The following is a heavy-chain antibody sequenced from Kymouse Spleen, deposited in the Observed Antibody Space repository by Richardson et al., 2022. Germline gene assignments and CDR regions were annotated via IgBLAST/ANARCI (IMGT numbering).Heavy chain of an antibody. CDR2: IYHSGST. CDR1: GGSISSSNW. Sequence: QVQLQESGPGLVKPSGTLSLTCAVSGGSISSSNWWSWVRQPPGKGLEWIGEIYHSGSTNYNPSLKSRVTISVDKSKNQFSLKLSSVTAADTAVYYCAREEYSSSAGFYYYYGMDVWGQGTTVTVSS. V-gene: IGHV4-4*02. J-gene: IGHJ6*02. D-gene: IGHD6-6*01. CDR3: AREEYSSSAGFYYYYGMDV.